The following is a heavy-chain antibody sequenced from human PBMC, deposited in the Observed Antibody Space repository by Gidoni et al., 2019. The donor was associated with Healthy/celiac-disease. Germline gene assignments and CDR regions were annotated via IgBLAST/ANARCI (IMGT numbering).Heavy chain of an antibody. CDR3: ATGYSSGYYYPVWQFDY. CDR2: INAGNGNT. Sequence: QVQLVQSGAEVKKPGASVKVSCKASGYTFTSYAMHWVRQAPGQRLEWMGWINAGNGNTKYSQKFQGRVTITRDTSASTAYMELSSLRSEDTAVYYCATGYSSGYYYPVWQFDYWGQGTLVTVSS. CDR1: GYTFTSYA. J-gene: IGHJ4*02. D-gene: IGHD3-22*01. V-gene: IGHV1-3*01.